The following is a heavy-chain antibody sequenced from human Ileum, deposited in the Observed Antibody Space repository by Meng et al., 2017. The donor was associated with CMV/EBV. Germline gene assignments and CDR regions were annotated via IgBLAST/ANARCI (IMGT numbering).Heavy chain of an antibody. CDR3: ARGVVPAAIAYNWFDP. D-gene: IGHD2-2*01. J-gene: IGHJ5*02. V-gene: IGHV3-11*01. CDR1: GFTVSMNF. CDR2: ISSSGSTR. Sequence: SGFTVSMNFMNWVRQAPGKGLEWVSHISSSGSTRYYADSVKGRFTISRDNAKNSLYLQMNSLRAEDTAVYYCARGVVPAAIAYNWFDPWGQGTLVTVSS.